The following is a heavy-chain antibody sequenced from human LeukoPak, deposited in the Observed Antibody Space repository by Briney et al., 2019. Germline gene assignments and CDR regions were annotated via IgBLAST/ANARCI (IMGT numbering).Heavy chain of an antibody. CDR3: ARPTGRFGELGRYFQH. Sequence: SVKVSCKASGGTFSSHAISWVRQAPGQGLEWMGGIIPIFGTANYAQKFQGRVTITADESTSTAYMELSSLRSEDTAVYYCARPTGRFGELGRYFQHWGQGTLVTVSS. D-gene: IGHD3-10*01. J-gene: IGHJ1*01. CDR2: IIPIFGTA. V-gene: IGHV1-69*13. CDR1: GGTFSSHA.